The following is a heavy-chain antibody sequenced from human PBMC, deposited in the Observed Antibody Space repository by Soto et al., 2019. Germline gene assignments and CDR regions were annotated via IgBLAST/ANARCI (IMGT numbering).Heavy chain of an antibody. CDR2: ILSGGDDT. Sequence: QVQLVESGGGVVQPGTTLRLSCVASEFNFNNYGMFWVRQAPGKGLEWLAIILSGGDDTHYKDSVKGRFTISRDNTKKMVYLQMSSLRTEDTAIYYWSKDDPAAKGGFWGQGTLVTVSS. J-gene: IGHJ4*02. CDR1: EFNFNNYG. V-gene: IGHV3-30*18. D-gene: IGHD5-12*01. CDR3: SKDDPAAKGGF.